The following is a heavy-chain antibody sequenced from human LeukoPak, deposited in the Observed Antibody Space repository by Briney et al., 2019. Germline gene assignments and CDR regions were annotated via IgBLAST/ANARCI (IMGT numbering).Heavy chain of an antibody. D-gene: IGHD6-19*01. J-gene: IGHJ2*01. V-gene: IGHV3-23*01. CDR2: ISGSGGST. Sequence: GGSLRLSCAASGFTFSSYAMSWVRQAPGKGLEWVSAISGSGGSTYYADSVKGRFTISRDNSKNTLYLQMNSLRAEDTAVYYCAKYRYSSGWASYWYFDLWGRGTLVTVSS. CDR3: AKYRYSSGWASYWYFDL. CDR1: GFTFSSYA.